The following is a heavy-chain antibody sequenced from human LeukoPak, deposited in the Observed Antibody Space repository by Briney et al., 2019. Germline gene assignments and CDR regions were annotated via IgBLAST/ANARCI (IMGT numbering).Heavy chain of an antibody. V-gene: IGHV4-30-2*01. CDR1: GGSVSGSYY. J-gene: IGHJ5*02. CDR2: IYHSGST. D-gene: IGHD3-16*02. CDR3: AREGHYDYVWGSYRQSNWFDP. Sequence: PSETLSLTCTVSGGSVSGSYYWNWIRQPPGKGLEWIGYIYHSGSTYYNPSLKSRVTISVDRSKNRFSLKLSSVTAAGTAVYYCAREGHYDYVWGSYRQSNWFDPWGQGTLVTVSS.